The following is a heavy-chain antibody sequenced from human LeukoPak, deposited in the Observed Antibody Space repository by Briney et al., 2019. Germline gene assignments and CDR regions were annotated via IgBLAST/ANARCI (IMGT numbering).Heavy chain of an antibody. Sequence: PGGSLRLSCAASGFTFSSYAMSWVRQAPGKGLEWVSAISGSGGSTYYADSVKGRFTISRDNSKNTLYLQMNSLRAEDTAVYYCAKGIPYSGSYYFRQDWFDPWGQGTLVTVSS. CDR3: AKGIPYSGSYYFRQDWFDP. CDR1: GFTFSSYA. CDR2: ISGSGGST. J-gene: IGHJ5*02. D-gene: IGHD1-26*01. V-gene: IGHV3-23*01.